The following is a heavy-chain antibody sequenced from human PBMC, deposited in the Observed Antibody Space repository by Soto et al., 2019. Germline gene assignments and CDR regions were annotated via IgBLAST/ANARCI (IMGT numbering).Heavy chain of an antibody. CDR3: AKVPPDGSGSTNWFDP. V-gene: IGHV3-23*01. Sequence: VGSLRLSCAASGFTFSSYAMSWVRQAPGKGLEWVSAISGSGGSTYYADSVKGRFTISRDNSKNTLYLQMNSLRAEDTAVYYCAKVPPDGSGSTNWFDPWGQGTLVTVSS. CDR1: GFTFSSYA. CDR2: ISGSGGST. D-gene: IGHD3-10*01. J-gene: IGHJ5*02.